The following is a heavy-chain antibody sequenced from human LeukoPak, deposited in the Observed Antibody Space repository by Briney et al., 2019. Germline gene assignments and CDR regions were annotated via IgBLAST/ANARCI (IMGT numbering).Heavy chain of an antibody. CDR3: AILIGGYTYGYLREYYYYYMDV. Sequence: PSETLSLTCAVSGGSISSSNWWSWVRQPPGKGREWIGEIYHSGSTNYNPSLKSRVTISVDKSKNQFSLKLSSVTAADTAVYYCAILIGGYTYGYLREYYYYYMDVWGKGTTVTVSS. D-gene: IGHD5-18*01. CDR2: IYHSGST. CDR1: GGSISSSNW. V-gene: IGHV4-4*02. J-gene: IGHJ6*03.